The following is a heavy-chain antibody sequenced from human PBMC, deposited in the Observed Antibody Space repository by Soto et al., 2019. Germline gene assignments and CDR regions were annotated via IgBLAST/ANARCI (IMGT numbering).Heavy chain of an antibody. Sequence: PSETLSLTCTVSGGSISSSSYYWGWIRQPPGKGLEWIGSIYYSGSTYYNPSLKSRVTISVDTSKNQFSLKLSSVTAADTAVYYCASTGRYYYYYGMDVWGQGTTVTVSS. V-gene: IGHV4-39*01. D-gene: IGHD1-26*01. CDR1: GGSISSSSYY. CDR2: IYYSGST. CDR3: ASTGRYYYYYGMDV. J-gene: IGHJ6*02.